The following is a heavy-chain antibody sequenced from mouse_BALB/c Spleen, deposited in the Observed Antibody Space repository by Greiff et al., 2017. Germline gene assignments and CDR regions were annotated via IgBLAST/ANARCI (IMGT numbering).Heavy chain of an antibody. V-gene: IGHV5-6*02. D-gene: IGHD2-4*01. Sequence: DVKLVESGGDLVKPGGSLKLSCAASGFTFSSYGMSWVRQTPDKRLEWVATISSGGSYTYYPDSVKGRFTISRDNAKNTLYLQMSSLKSEDTAMYYCARGYDYHFDYWGQGTTLTVSS. J-gene: IGHJ2*01. CDR3: ARGYDYHFDY. CDR1: GFTFSSYG. CDR2: ISSGGSYT.